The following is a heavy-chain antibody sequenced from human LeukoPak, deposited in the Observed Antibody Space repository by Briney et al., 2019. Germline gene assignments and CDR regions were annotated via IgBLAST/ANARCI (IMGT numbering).Heavy chain of an antibody. J-gene: IGHJ4*02. CDR1: GDSISSKGKY. CDR3: ARLGGLWLSIDY. D-gene: IGHD3-22*01. CDR2: TNYSGST. Sequence: AGTLTLSCAVSGDSISSKGKYWVCHAQPKGMGLESIGSTNYSGSTYYHPSIKCRVTISVDTSKTQCPLRLSSVPAADTAVYYWARLGGLWLSIDYWGQGTLVTVSS. V-gene: IGHV4-39*01.